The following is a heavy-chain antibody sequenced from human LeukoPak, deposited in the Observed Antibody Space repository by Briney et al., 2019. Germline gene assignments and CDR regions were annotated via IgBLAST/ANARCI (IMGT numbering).Heavy chain of an antibody. CDR2: IYYSGST. D-gene: IGHD5-24*01. Sequence: SETLSLTCTVSGGSTSSSSHYWGWIRQPPGKGLEWIGNIYYSGSTHYNSSLKSRLTLSVDTSKNQFSLKLSSVTAADTAVYYCARLTPVLEVDYWGQGTLVTVSS. CDR3: ARLTPVLEVDY. CDR1: GGSTSSSSHY. V-gene: IGHV4-39*01. J-gene: IGHJ4*02.